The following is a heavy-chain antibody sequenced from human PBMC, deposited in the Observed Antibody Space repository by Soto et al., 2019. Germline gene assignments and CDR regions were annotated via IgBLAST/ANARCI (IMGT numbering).Heavy chain of an antibody. D-gene: IGHD6-6*01. CDR2: IYSSGST. CDR1: GGSIISASYS. V-gene: IGHV4-31*11. CDR3: AREDAARIERWFDA. Sequence: QVQLQESGPRLVKPSQTLSLSCAVSGGSIISASYSWNWIRQSPGRGLEWIGHIYSSGSTYYHPSLKSRVSISVDTSNNQCSLKLTSVTAADTAVYFCAREDAARIERWFDAWGQGILVTVSS. J-gene: IGHJ5*02.